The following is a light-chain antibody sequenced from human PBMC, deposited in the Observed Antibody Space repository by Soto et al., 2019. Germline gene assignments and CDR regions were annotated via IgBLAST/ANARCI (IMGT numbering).Light chain of an antibody. CDR1: QSVSSY. V-gene: IGKV3-20*01. CDR2: DAS. Sequence: EIVLTQSPATLSLSPGERATLSCRASQSVSSYLAWYQQKPGQAPRLLIYDASNRATGIPARFTGSGSGTDFTLTINRLEPEDFAVYFCQQYGSSPQTFGQGTKVDI. J-gene: IGKJ1*01. CDR3: QQYGSSPQT.